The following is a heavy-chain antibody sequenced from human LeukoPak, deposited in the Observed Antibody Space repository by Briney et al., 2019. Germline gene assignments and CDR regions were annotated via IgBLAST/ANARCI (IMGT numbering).Heavy chain of an antibody. D-gene: IGHD6-19*01. CDR1: GFTFHDHG. J-gene: IGHJ4*02. V-gene: IGHV3-30*03. CDR3: AREATWGQWYFDH. Sequence: GTSLRLSCVASGFTFHDHGMDWVRQAPGKGLEWVAVIAADGGVKHYADSVQGRFILSRDNSKNTLFLQMNSLSVEDTAVYYCAREATWGQWYFDHWGQGTPDTVSS. CDR2: IAADGGVK.